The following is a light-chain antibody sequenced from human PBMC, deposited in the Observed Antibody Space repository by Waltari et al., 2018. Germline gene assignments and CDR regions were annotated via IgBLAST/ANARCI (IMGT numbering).Light chain of an antibody. J-gene: IGKJ4*01. Sequence: DIVMTQSPDSLAVSLGERATINRKSSQSVLYRSNNKNCLAWYQQKPGQSPKLLIYWTSTRVSGVPYRFSGCGSGTDFTLTISSLQAEDVAVYYCQQYYTTPPTFGGGTKVEIK. CDR1: QSVLYRSNNKNC. CDR2: WTS. CDR3: QQYYTTPPT. V-gene: IGKV4-1*01.